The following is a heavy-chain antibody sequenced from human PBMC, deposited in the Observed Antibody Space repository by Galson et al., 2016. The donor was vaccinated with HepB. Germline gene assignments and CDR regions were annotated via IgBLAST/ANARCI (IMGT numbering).Heavy chain of an antibody. J-gene: IGHJ5*02. V-gene: IGHV3-30*04. Sequence: SLRLSCAASGFIFNRNAIHWVRQAPGNGLEWVAVVSHDASHEHYAYSVKGRFTLSRDNSERTVNLQMNTLIPEDTAIYYCAKDQYAYGKTFSQIDQWGQGTLVIVSS. CDR1: GFIFNRNA. D-gene: IGHD1/OR15-1a*01. CDR3: AKDQYAYGKTFSQIDQ. CDR2: VSHDASHE.